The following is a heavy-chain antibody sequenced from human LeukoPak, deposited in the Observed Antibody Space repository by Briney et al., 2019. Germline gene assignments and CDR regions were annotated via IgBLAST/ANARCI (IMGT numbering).Heavy chain of an antibody. V-gene: IGHV1-18*04. CDR2: FSTYNGNT. D-gene: IGHD2-2*01. CDR3: ARDTYCSSTSCSRGWFDP. CDR1: RPTCSGYG. Sequence: GAPGEASCKASRPTCSGYGISWGREAPGHGVEGMRGFSTYNGNTNYPQKLQRRVTMTTDTTTSTAYMELRSLRSDDTAVYYCARDTYCSSTSCSRGWFDPWGQGTLVTVSS. J-gene: IGHJ5*02.